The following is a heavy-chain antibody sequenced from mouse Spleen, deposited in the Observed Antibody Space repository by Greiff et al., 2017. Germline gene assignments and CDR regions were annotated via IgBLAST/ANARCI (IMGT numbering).Heavy chain of an antibody. CDR2: ISYDGSN. V-gene: IGHV3-6*01. Sequence: VQLQQSGPGLVKPSQSLSLTCSVTGYSITSGYYWNWIRQFPGNKLEWMGYISYDGSNNYNPSLKNRISITRDTSKNQFFLKLNSVTTEDTATYYCARDRYEAMDYWGQGTSVTVSS. J-gene: IGHJ4*01. CDR1: GYSITSGYY. CDR3: ARDRYEAMDY. D-gene: IGHD2-14*01.